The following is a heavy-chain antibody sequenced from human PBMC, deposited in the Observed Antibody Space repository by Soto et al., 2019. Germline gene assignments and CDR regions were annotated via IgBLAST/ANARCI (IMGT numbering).Heavy chain of an antibody. J-gene: IGHJ6*02. CDR2: ISSSSSTI. D-gene: IGHD3-10*01. CDR3: ARDRTGMRGYYYYGMDV. CDR1: GFTFSSYS. V-gene: IGHV3-48*01. Sequence: EVQLVESGGGLVQPGGSLRLSCAASGFTFSSYSMNWVRQAPGKGLEWVSYISSSSSTIYYADSVKGRFTISRDNAKNSLYLQMNSLRAEDTAVYYCARDRTGMRGYYYYGMDVWGQGTTVTVSS.